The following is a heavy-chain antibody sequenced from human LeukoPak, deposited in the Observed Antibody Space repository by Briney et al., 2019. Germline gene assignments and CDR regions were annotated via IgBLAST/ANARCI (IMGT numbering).Heavy chain of an antibody. CDR1: GFTFSSYG. D-gene: IGHD5-18*01. CDR2: VEYDGSNK. V-gene: IGHV3-30*02. Sequence: GGSLRLSCAASGFTFSSYGMHWVRQAPGKGLEWVSFVEYDGSNKYYADSVKGRFTISRDNSKNTLYLQMNSLRADDTAVYYCGRDGRLIQLWFDPWGQGTLVTVSS. J-gene: IGHJ5*02. CDR3: GRDGRLIQLWFDP.